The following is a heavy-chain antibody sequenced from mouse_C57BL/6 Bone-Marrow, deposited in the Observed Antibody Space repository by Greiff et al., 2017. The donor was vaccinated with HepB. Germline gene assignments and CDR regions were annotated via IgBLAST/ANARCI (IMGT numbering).Heavy chain of an antibody. D-gene: IGHD1-1*01. J-gene: IGHJ1*03. CDR1: GYSFTSYY. CDR3: ARCATEVATDWYFDV. V-gene: IGHV1-66*01. CDR2: IYPGSGKT. Sequence: VQLQESGPELVKPGASVKISCKASGYSFTSYYIHWVKQRPGQGLEWIGWIYPGSGKTKYNEKFKGKATLTADTSSSTAYMQLSSLTSEDSAVYYGARCATEVATDWYFDVWGTGTTVTVSS.